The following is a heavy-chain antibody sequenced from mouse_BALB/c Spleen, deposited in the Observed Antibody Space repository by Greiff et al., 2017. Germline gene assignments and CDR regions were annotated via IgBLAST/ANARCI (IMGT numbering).Heavy chain of an antibody. V-gene: IGHV3-2*02. CDR2: ISYSGST. J-gene: IGHJ4*01. Sequence: ESGPGLVKPSQSLSLTCTVTGYSITSDYAWNWIRQFPGNKLEWMGYISYSGSTSYNPSLKSRISITRDTSKNQFFLQLNSVTTEDTATYYCARGRGNYVYYAMDYWGQGTSVTVSS. CDR3: ARGRGNYVYYAMDY. CDR1: GYSITSDYA. D-gene: IGHD2-1*01.